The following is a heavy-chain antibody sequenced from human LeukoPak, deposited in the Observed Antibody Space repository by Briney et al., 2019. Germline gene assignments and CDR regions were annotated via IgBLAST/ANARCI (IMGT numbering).Heavy chain of an antibody. Sequence: SETLSLTCTVSGDSISSYYWTWIRQPVGKGLEWIGRMYVGGRTNYNPSLKSRITISVDTSKNQFSLKLSSVTAADTAVYYCARTYCGGDCRGYYYSYYMDVWGKGTTVTISS. CDR3: ARTYCGGDCRGYYYSYYMDV. CDR2: MYVGGRT. CDR1: GDSISSYY. V-gene: IGHV4-4*07. D-gene: IGHD2-21*02. J-gene: IGHJ6*03.